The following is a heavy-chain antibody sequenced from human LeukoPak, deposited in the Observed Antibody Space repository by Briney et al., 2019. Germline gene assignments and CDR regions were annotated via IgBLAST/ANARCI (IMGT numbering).Heavy chain of an antibody. CDR3: AGGSEVGAGTGNWFDP. CDR2: INHSGST. CDR1: GGSFSGYY. J-gene: IGHJ5*02. Sequence: PSETLSLTCAVYGGSFSGYYWSWIRQPPGKGLEWIGEINHSGSTNYNPSLKSRVTISVDTSKNQFSLKLSSVTAADTAVYYCAGGSEVGAGTGNWFDPWGQGTLVTVSS. D-gene: IGHD1-26*01. V-gene: IGHV4-34*01.